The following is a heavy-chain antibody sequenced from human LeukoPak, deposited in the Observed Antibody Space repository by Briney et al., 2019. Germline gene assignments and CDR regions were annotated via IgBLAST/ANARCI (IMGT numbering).Heavy chain of an antibody. V-gene: IGHV4-39*07. D-gene: IGHD3-10*01. CDR3: ASGFPIVVRGVIFDY. CDR1: GDSIRSSTYY. J-gene: IGHJ4*02. CDR2: FYYTGST. Sequence: SETLSLTCAVSGDSIRSSTYYWGWIRQPPGKGLEWIGSFYYTGSTYYNPSLQSRVTISVDTSKNQFSLKLSSVTAADTAVYYCASGFPIVVRGVIFDYWGQGTLVTVSS.